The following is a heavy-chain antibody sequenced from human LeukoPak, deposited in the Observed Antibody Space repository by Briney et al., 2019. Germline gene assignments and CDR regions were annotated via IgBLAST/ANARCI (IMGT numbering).Heavy chain of an antibody. V-gene: IGHV3-30-3*01. J-gene: IGHJ4*02. D-gene: IGHD3-3*01. Sequence: GGSLRLSCAASGFTFSSYAMHWVRQAPGKGLEWVAVISYDGSNKYYADSVKGRFTISRDNSKSTLYLQMNSLRAEDTAVYYCARGGVVLFDYWGQGTLVTVSS. CDR2: ISYDGSNK. CDR1: GFTFSSYA. CDR3: ARGGVVLFDY.